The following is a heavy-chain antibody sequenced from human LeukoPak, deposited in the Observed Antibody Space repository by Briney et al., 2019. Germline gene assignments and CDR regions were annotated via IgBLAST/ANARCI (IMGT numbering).Heavy chain of an antibody. CDR3: ARGPARSIAVRGWFDP. CDR1: GYTFTNYD. Sequence: ASVKVSCKASGYTFTNYDINWVRQATGQGLEWMGWMNPNSGNTGYAQKLQGRVTMTRNTSISTAYMELSSLRSEDTAVYSCARGPARSIAVRGWFDPWGQGTLVTVSS. V-gene: IGHV1-8*01. D-gene: IGHD6-6*01. CDR2: MNPNSGNT. J-gene: IGHJ5*02.